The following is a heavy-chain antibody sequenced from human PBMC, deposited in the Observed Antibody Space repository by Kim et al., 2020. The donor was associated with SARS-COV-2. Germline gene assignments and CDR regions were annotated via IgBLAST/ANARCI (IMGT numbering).Heavy chain of an antibody. D-gene: IGHD1-26*01. V-gene: IGHV6-1*01. CDR3: ARGGVGATYWYFNL. Sequence: AVSVKSRITINPDTSKNQFSLQLNSVTPEDKAVYYCARGGVGATYWYFNLWGRGTLVTVSS. J-gene: IGHJ2*01.